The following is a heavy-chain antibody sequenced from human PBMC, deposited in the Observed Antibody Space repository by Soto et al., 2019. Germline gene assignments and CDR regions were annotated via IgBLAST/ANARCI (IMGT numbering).Heavy chain of an antibody. D-gene: IGHD6-13*01. Sequence: GSLRLSCAASGFTFSSYAMHWVRQAPGKGLEWVAVISYDGSNKYYADSVKGRFTISRDNSKNSLYLQMNSLRTEDTALYYCAKDIEYSSSWYTAFDIWGQGTMVTVSS. CDR2: ISYDGSNK. CDR3: AKDIEYSSSWYTAFDI. CDR1: GFTFSSYA. J-gene: IGHJ3*02. V-gene: IGHV3-30-3*01.